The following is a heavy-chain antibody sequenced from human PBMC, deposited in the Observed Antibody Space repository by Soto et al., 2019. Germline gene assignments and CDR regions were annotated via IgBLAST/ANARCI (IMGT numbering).Heavy chain of an antibody. V-gene: IGHV4-4*02. CDR2: IYHSGST. Sequence: QVQLPESGPGVVKPSGTLSLTCAISGGSIRTSNWWSWVRHPPGKGLEWIGAIYHSGSTNYNPSLKSLVTIAVDKSKNQFSLQMSSVTAADTAVYYCARVPGDGNSYWYFDLCGRSTLVTVSA. D-gene: IGHD7-27*01. CDR3: ARVPGDGNSYWYFDL. CDR1: GGSIRTSNW. J-gene: IGHJ2*01.